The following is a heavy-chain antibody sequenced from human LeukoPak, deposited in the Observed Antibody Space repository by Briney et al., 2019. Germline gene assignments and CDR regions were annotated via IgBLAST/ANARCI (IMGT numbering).Heavy chain of an antibody. CDR2: IKQDGREK. CDR1: GFTFSSYW. CDR3: ARDRDIYYYDSSGYRYFDY. V-gene: IGHV3-7*01. D-gene: IGHD3-22*01. J-gene: IGHJ4*02. Sequence: GGSLRLSCAASGFTFSSYWMIGVRQAPGKGLEWGANIKQDGREKYYVDAVKGRFTISRDNAKNSLYLQMNSLRAEDTAVYYCARDRDIYYYDSSGYRYFDYWGQGTLVTVSP.